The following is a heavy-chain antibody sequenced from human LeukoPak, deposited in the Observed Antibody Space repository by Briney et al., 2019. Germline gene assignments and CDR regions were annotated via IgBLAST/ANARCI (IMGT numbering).Heavy chain of an antibody. CDR3: ARDRMGYCSGGNYYWGADY. CDR1: GGSISTYS. Sequence: PSETLSLTCTVSGGSISTYSWSWIRQPPGKGLEWIGYIYYSGSTNYNPSLKSRVTISVDTSKNQFSLKLSSVAAADTAVYYCARDRMGYCSGGNYYWGADYWGQGTLVTVSS. V-gene: IGHV4-59*01. CDR2: IYYSGST. J-gene: IGHJ4*02. D-gene: IGHD2-15*01.